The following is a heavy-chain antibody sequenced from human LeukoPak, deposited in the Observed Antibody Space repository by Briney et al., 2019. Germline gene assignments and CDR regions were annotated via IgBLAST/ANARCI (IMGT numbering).Heavy chain of an antibody. CDR2: IYYTGTT. Sequence: PSETLSLTCTVSGGSISSSSYYWGWIRQSPGKGLEWIGSIYYTGTTYYSPSLKSRLTISVDTSENQFSLRLSSVTAADTAVYYCARRGRFAGNIFWGWGQGTQVTVSS. D-gene: IGHD4-23*01. J-gene: IGHJ4*02. V-gene: IGHV4-39*01. CDR1: GGSISSSSYY. CDR3: ARRGRFAGNIFWG.